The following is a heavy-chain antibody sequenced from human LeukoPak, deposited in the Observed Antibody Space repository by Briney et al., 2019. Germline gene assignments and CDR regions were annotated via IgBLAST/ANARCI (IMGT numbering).Heavy chain of an antibody. CDR3: ARVNPAPFRTTVVREFDY. CDR2: IIPIFGTA. D-gene: IGHD4-23*01. V-gene: IGHV1-69*13. CDR1: GGTFSSYA. J-gene: IGHJ4*02. Sequence: GASVNVSCKASGGTFSSYAISWVRQAPGQGLEWMGGIIPIFGTANYAQKFQGRVTITADESTSTAYMELSSLRSEDTAVYYCARVNPAPFRTTVVREFDYWGQGTLVTVSS.